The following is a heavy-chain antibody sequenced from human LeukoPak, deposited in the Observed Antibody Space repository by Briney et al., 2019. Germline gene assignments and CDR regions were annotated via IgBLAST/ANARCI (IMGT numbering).Heavy chain of an antibody. CDR1: GYTFVNYW. V-gene: IGHV5-51*01. Sequence: GESLKISCKGSGYTFVNYWVGWVRQMPEKDLEGIGIIFPGDSDNIYNTSFRGEVTISAAKPVTSAYLQWSRVKAWAGAMYYCGRPIGGCRYFYFDFWGRGTLVTVSS. CDR3: GRPIGGCRYFYFDF. J-gene: IGHJ2*01. D-gene: IGHD6-19*01. CDR2: IFPGDSDN.